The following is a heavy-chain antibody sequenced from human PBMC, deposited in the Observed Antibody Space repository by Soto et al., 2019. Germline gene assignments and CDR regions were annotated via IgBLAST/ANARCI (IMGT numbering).Heavy chain of an antibody. V-gene: IGHV4-31*03. Sequence: QVQLQESGPGLVKPSQTLSLTCTVSGGSISTGGYYWTRIRQHPGKGLEWIGYIYYSGSTYYNPSMKSRVTISADTSKNQFSLKLSSVTAADTAVYYCARGLSVTRFDNWGQGTRVTVSS. CDR1: GGSISTGGYY. CDR3: ARGLSVTRFDN. D-gene: IGHD4-17*01. J-gene: IGHJ4*02. CDR2: IYYSGST.